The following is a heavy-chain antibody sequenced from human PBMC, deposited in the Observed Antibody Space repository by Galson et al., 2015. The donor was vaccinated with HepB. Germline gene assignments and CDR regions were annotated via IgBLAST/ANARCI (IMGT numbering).Heavy chain of an antibody. CDR1: GFSLSNARMG. J-gene: IGHJ5*02. Sequence: PALVKPTQTLTLTCTVSGFSLSNARMGVSWIRQPPGKALEWLAHIFSNDEKSYSTSLKSRLTISKDTSKSQVVLTMTNMDPVDTATYYCARIQKLGVVVIAHSNWFDPWGQGTLVTVSS. CDR3: ARIQKLGVVVIAHSNWFDP. D-gene: IGHD2-21*01. CDR2: IFSNDEK. V-gene: IGHV2-26*01.